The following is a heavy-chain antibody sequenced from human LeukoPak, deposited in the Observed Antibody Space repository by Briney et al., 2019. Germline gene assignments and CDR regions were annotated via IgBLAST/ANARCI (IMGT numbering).Heavy chain of an antibody. V-gene: IGHV2-5*01. CDR3: AHRGVVRETYFIH. Sequence: ESGPTLLKPTQNLTLTCTVSGFSISRNTVGVGWIRQRAGRALEWLASIYWNDNKRYRQSLRYPVNITQHTSKTHVILMLTNPHPAHTGTYYCAHRGVVRETYFIHWGQGTLVIVS. J-gene: IGHJ1*01. D-gene: IGHD3-10*01. CDR2: IYWNDNK. CDR1: GFSISRNTVG.